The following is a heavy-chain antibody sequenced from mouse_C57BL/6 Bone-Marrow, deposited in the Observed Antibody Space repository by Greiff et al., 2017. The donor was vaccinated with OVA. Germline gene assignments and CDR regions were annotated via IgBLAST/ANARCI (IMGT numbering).Heavy chain of an antibody. D-gene: IGHD2-3*01. J-gene: IGHJ2*01. CDR3: AREGYYADYFDY. CDR1: GYTFTSYW. V-gene: IGHV1-61*01. CDR2: IYPSDSET. Sequence: VQLQQPGAELVRPGSSVKLSCKASGYTFTSYWMDWVKQRPGQGLEWIGNIYPSDSETHYNQKFKDKATLTVDKSSSTAYMQLSSLTSEDSAVYYCAREGYYADYFDYWGQGTTLTVSS.